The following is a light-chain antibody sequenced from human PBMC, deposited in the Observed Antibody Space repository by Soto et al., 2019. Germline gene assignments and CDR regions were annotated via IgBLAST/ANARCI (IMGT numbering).Light chain of an antibody. V-gene: IGLV2-14*01. J-gene: IGLJ2*01. CDR3: SSYTTNKTLL. CDR1: SSDVGAYNF. Sequence: QSVLTQPASVSGSPGQSITIYCTGTSSDVGAYNFVSWYQQHPGKAPKLIFYEVSNRPPGLSDRFSGSKSGTTASLTISGLQAEDEADYFCSSYTTNKTLLFGGGTKLTVL. CDR2: EVS.